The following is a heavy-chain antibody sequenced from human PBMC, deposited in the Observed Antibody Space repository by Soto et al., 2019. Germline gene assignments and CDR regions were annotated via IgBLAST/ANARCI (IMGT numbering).Heavy chain of an antibody. CDR3: ARTSLVVAAATREDY. D-gene: IGHD2-15*01. CDR1: GFTFSSYW. Sequence: GGALRLSCAASGFTFSSYWMHWVRQAPGEGLVWVSRINSDGSSTSYADSVKGRFTISRDNAKNTLYLQMNSLRAEDTAVYYCARTSLVVAAATREDYWGQGTLVTVSS. CDR2: INSDGSST. V-gene: IGHV3-74*01. J-gene: IGHJ4*02.